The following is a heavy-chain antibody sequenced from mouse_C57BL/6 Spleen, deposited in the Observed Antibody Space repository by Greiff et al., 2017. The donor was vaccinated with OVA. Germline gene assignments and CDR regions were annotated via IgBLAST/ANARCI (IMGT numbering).Heavy chain of an antibody. CDR2: IDPETGGT. V-gene: IGHV1-15*01. Sequence: LQESGAELVRPGASVTLSCKASGYTFTDYEMHWVKQTPVHGLEWIGAIDPETGGTAYNQKFKGKAILTADKSSSTAYMELRSLTSEDSAVYYCTRGGYYAMDYWGQGTSVTVSS. CDR1: GYTFTDYE. CDR3: TRGGYYAMDY. J-gene: IGHJ4*01.